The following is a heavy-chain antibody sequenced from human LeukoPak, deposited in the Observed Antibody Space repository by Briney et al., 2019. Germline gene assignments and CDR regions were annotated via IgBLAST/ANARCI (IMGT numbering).Heavy chain of an antibody. CDR1: GFTVSSNY. J-gene: IGHJ3*02. Sequence: GGSLRLSCAASGFTVSSNYMSWVRQAPGKGLEWVSVIYSGDSTYYADSVKGRFIISRDISKNTLYLQMNSLRAEDTAVYYCAREPDTFDIWGQGTMVTVSS. CDR3: AREPDTFDI. D-gene: IGHD2-2*01. V-gene: IGHV3-66*01. CDR2: IYSGDST.